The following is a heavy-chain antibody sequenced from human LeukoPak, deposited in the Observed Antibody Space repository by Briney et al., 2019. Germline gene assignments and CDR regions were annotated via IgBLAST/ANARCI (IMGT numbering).Heavy chain of an antibody. CDR3: VRDLVGAST. D-gene: IGHD1-26*01. V-gene: IGHV3-30*04. Sequence: GGSLRPSCAASGFTFSGYSMFWVRQGPGSGLEYVSVISYDGSSKYYADSVKGRVTVSRDNAKNTLYLQVDSLRTEDTGIYYCVRDLVGASTWGQGTLVTVSS. CDR2: ISYDGSSK. CDR1: GFTFSGYS. J-gene: IGHJ4*02.